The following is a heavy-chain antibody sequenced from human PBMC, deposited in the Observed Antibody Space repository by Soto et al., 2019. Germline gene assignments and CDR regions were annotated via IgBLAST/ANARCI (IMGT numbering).Heavy chain of an antibody. CDR1: GFTFTRYS. CDR2: ISSTTNYI. Sequence: GGSLRLSCAASGFTFTRYSMNWVRQAPGKGLEWVSSISSTTNYIYYGDSMKGRFTISRDNAKNSLYLEMNSLRAEDMAVYYCARESEDLTSNFDYWGQGALVTVSS. V-gene: IGHV3-21*06. CDR3: ARESEDLTSNFDY. J-gene: IGHJ4*02.